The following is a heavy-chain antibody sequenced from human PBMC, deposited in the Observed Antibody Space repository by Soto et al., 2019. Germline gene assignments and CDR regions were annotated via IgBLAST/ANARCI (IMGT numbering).Heavy chain of an antibody. J-gene: IGHJ5*02. CDR1: GFNFGAYA. D-gene: IGHD2-2*01. CDR3: AKDICSTSSCYFAP. CDR2: ISGSGDGT. V-gene: IGHV3-23*01. Sequence: EVQLLESGGDLVQPGGSLRLSCAASGFNFGAYAMTWVRQAPGKGLEWVSAISGSGDGTYYADSVKGRFTISRDNPKNTLYLQMNSLRAEATAMYYCAKDICSTSSCYFAPWGQGTLVTVSS.